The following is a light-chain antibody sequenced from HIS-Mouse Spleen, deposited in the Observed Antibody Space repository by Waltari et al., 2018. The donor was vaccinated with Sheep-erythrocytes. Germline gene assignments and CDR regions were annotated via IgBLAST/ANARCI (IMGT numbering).Light chain of an antibody. CDR3: CSYAGSYTLV. J-gene: IGLJ2*01. CDR1: SSDVGGYNY. CDR2: DVS. Sequence: QSALTQPRSVSGSPGQSVTISCTGTSSDVGGYNYVSWYQQHPGKAPKLMIYDVSKRPSGVPDRFSGSKSGTTASLTISGLQAEDEADDYCCSYAGSYTLVFGGGTKLTVL. V-gene: IGLV2-11*01.